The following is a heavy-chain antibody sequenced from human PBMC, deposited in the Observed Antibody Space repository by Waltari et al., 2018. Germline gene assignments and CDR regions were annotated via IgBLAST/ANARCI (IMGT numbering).Heavy chain of an antibody. J-gene: IGHJ5*02. CDR1: GGSISSSSYY. V-gene: IGHV4-39*01. Sequence: QLQLQESGPGLVKPSETLSLTYTVSGGSISSSSYYWGWIRQPPGKGLEWIGSIYYSGSTYYNPSLKSRVTISVDTSKNQFSLKLSSVTAADTAVYYCARGGDDSNGWFDPWGQGTLVTVSS. CDR3: ARGGDDSNGWFDP. D-gene: IGHD3-22*01. CDR2: IYYSGST.